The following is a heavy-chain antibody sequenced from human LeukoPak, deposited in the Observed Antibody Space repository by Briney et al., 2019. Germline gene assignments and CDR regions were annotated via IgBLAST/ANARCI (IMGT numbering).Heavy chain of an antibody. CDR3: AREGGPYRPLDY. CDR1: GGSITNTNY. J-gene: IGHJ4*02. Sequence: NTSGTLSLTCGVSGGSITNTNYWTWVRQPPGNGLEWIGEVNLQGSTNYNPSLMGRVAIAVDTSENHISLQLTSVTAADTAVYYCAREGGPYRPLDYSGQGTLVTVSS. V-gene: IGHV4-4*02. CDR2: VNLQGST.